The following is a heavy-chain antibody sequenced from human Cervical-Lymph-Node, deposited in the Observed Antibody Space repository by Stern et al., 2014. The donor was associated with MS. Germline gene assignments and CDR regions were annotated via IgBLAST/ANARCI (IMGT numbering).Heavy chain of an antibody. CDR2: IVVGNGST. J-gene: IGHJ5*02. V-gene: IGHV1-58*01. Sequence: QLVESGPEVKKPGTSVRVSCKTSGFTFPRSNVHWVRQARGQRLEWIGWIVVGNGSTYYAQKSQDRLTLTRDMSTRTAYMDLSSLRSEDTEVYFCGADTGSSSKGYAAIDRWGQGTLVTVSP. D-gene: IGHD6-13*01. CDR1: GFTFPRSN. CDR3: GADTGSSSKGYAAIDR.